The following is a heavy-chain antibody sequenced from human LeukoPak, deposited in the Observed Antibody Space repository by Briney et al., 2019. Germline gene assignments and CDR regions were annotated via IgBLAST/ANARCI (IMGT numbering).Heavy chain of an antibody. CDR2: ISYVGSNK. D-gene: IGHD2-15*01. CDR1: GLTFSSYG. Sequence: GGSLRLSCAASGLTFSSYGMHWVRQAPGKGLEWGAVISYVGSNKYYADSVKGRFTISRDNSKNTLYLQMNSLRAEDTAVYYCAKDRGVVVVVAATLGYFQHWGQGTLVTVSS. J-gene: IGHJ1*01. V-gene: IGHV3-30*18. CDR3: AKDRGVVVVVAATLGYFQH.